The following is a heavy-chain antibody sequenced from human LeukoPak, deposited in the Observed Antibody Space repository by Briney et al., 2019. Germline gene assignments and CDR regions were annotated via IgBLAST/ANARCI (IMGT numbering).Heavy chain of an antibody. V-gene: IGHV3-21*01. CDR3: ARDLNRGSYWSFDY. CDR2: ASSTSNYI. D-gene: IGHD1-26*01. CDR1: GFTISSYA. J-gene: IGHJ4*02. Sequence: GGSLRLSCAASGFTISSYAMHWVRQAPGKGLEWVSSASSTSNYIYYADSVKGRFAISRDNAKSSLYLQMNSLRADDTAVYYCARDLNRGSYWSFDYWGQGTLVTVSS.